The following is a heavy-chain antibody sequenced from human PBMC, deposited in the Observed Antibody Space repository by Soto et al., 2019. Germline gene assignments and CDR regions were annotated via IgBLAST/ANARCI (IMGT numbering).Heavy chain of an antibody. CDR3: ARDPMVLAFDI. J-gene: IGHJ3*02. V-gene: IGHV3-21*01. CDR2: ISSSSSYI. Sequence: EVQLVESGGGRVKPGGSLRLSCAASGFTFSSYSMNWVRQAPGKGLEWVSSISSSSSYIYYADSVKGRFTISRDNAQNSLYLQMNSLSAEDTAVYYCARDPMVLAFDIWGQGTMVPVSS. CDR1: GFTFSSYS. D-gene: IGHD3-10*01.